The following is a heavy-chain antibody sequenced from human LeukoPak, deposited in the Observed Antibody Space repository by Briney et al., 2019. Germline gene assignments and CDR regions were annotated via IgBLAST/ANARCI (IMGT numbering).Heavy chain of an antibody. J-gene: IGHJ6*03. Sequence: PSETLSLTCAVYGGSFSGYYWSWIRQPPGKGLEWIGEINHSGSTNYNPSLKSRVTISVDTSKNQFSLKLSSVTAADTAVYYCASSYGSGSGYYYYYYIDVWGKGTTVTVSS. CDR3: ASSYGSGSGYYYYYYIDV. D-gene: IGHD3-10*01. V-gene: IGHV4-34*01. CDR1: GGSFSGYY. CDR2: INHSGST.